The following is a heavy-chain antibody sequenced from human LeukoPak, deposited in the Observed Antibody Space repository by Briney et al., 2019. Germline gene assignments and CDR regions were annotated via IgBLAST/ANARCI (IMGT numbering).Heavy chain of an antibody. D-gene: IGHD2-21*02. J-gene: IGHJ3*02. CDR3: ARWTGTYCGGDCYPSGGAFDI. CDR2: ISSSSSTI. V-gene: IGHV3-48*01. Sequence: PGGSQRLSCAASGFTFSSYSMNWVRQAPGKGLEGVSYISSSSSTIYYADSVKGRFTISRDNAKNSLYLQMNSLRAEDTAVYYCARWTGTYCGGDCYPSGGAFDIWGQGTMVTVSS. CDR1: GFTFSSYS.